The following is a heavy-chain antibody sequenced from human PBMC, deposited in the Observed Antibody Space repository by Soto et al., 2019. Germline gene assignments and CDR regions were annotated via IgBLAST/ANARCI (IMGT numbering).Heavy chain of an antibody. J-gene: IGHJ4*02. CDR1: GGSISSGGYF. D-gene: IGHD5-18*01. CDR3: ARQGGYSYAIDY. Sequence: ASETLSLTCAVSGGSISSGGYFWSWIRQPPGKGLEWIGYIYHSGSTYYNPSLKSRVTISVDRSKNQFSLKLSSVTAADTAVYYCARQGGYSYAIDYWGQGTLVTVSS. CDR2: IYHSGST. V-gene: IGHV4-30-2*01.